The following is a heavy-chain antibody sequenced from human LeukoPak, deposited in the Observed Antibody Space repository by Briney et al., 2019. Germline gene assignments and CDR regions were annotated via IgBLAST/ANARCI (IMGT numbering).Heavy chain of an antibody. CDR1: GFSFSDAW. Sequence: GGSLRLSCAASGFSFSDAWMSWVRQAPGKGLEWAASISSSTTYIFYADSVKGRFTISRDNAKNSLYLQMNSLRAEDTAVYYCARDLTTVIAHVLYFDSWGQGTLVTVSS. J-gene: IGHJ4*02. D-gene: IGHD4-11*01. V-gene: IGHV3-21*01. CDR3: ARDLTTVIAHVLYFDS. CDR2: ISSSTTYI.